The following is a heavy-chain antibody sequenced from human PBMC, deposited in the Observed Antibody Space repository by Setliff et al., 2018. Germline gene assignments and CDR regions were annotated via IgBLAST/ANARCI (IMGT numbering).Heavy chain of an antibody. J-gene: IGHJ6*02. V-gene: IGHV4-4*07. CDR1: SGSIINYY. D-gene: IGHD1-26*01. Sequence: PSETLSLTCTVSSGSIINYYWTWIRQPAGRGLEWIGSLYTSGITNYNPSLKSRFTISKDTSNNQFSLSLSSVTAADTAAYYCARGAKDGLMDVWGQGTTVTVSS. CDR3: ARGAKDGLMDV. CDR2: LYTSGIT.